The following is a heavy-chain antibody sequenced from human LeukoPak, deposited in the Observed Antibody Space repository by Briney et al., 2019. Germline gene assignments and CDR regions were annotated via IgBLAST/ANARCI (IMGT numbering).Heavy chain of an antibody. CDR3: ARRQTYYYGSGSYMGLDY. CDR2: ISSSGGTR. J-gene: IGHJ4*02. CDR1: GFTFGNYE. D-gene: IGHD3-10*01. V-gene: IGHV3-48*03. Sequence: GGSLRLSCAASGFTFGNYEMNWVRPAPGKGLEWVSYISSSGGTRYYADSVKGRFTISRDNAKNSLYLQMNSLRAEDTAVYYCARRQTYYYGSGSYMGLDYWGQGTLVTVSS.